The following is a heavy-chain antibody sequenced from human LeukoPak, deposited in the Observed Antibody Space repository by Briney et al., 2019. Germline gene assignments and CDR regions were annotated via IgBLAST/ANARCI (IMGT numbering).Heavy chain of an antibody. D-gene: IGHD5-12*01. J-gene: IGHJ6*03. CDR1: GFTFSSYG. CDR2: ISSSSSYI. CDR3: AKDTVKVTTIRRVPHYMDV. Sequence: GGTLRLSCAASGFTFSSYGMSWVRQAPGKGLEWVSSISSSSSYIYYADSVKGRFTISRDNSKNTLYLQMNSLRAEDTAVYYCAKDTVKVTTIRRVPHYMDVWGKGTTVTISS. V-gene: IGHV3-21*01.